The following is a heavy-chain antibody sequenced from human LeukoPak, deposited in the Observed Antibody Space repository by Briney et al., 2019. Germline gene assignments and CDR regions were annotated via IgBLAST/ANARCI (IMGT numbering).Heavy chain of an antibody. J-gene: IGHJ4*02. CDR1: GYTFTGYY. CDR2: INPNNGGT. V-gene: IGHV1-2*02. CDR3: ARGRGTTSSNFDY. Sequence: ASVKVSCKASGYTFTGYYMHWVRQAPGQGLEWMGWINPNNGGTNYAQKFQGRVTMTRDTSIGTVYMELSRLTSDDTAVYYCARGRGTTSSNFDYWGQGNLVTVSS. D-gene: IGHD2-2*01.